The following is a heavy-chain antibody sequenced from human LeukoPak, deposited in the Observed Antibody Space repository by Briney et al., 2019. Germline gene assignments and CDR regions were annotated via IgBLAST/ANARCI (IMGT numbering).Heavy chain of an antibody. CDR1: GGSFSGYY. CDR3: ARHGIPAAGSAFDI. J-gene: IGHJ3*02. Sequence: SETLSLACAVYGGSFSGYYWSWIRQPPGKGLEWIGEINHSGSTNYNPSLKSRVTISVDTSKNQFSLKLSSVTAADTAVYYCARHGIPAAGSAFDIWGQGTMVTVSS. V-gene: IGHV4-34*01. D-gene: IGHD2-2*01. CDR2: INHSGST.